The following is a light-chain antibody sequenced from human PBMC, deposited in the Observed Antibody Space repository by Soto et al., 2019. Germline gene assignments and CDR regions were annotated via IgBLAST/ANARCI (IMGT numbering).Light chain of an antibody. CDR2: EVN. CDR1: SSDVGGYNY. CDR3: SSYAGSNNV. V-gene: IGLV2-8*01. Sequence: QSALTQPPSASGSPGQSVTISCTGTSSDVGGYNYVSWYQQHPAKAPKLIIYEVNKRPAGVPDRFSGSKSGNTAPLAVSGLQGEDEADYYCSSYAGSNNVFGTGTKLTVL. J-gene: IGLJ1*01.